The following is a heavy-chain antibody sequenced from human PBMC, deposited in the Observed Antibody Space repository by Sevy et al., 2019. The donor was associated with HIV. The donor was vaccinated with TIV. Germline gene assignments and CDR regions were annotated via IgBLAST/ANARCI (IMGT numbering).Heavy chain of an antibody. Sequence: GGSLRLSCSASGFTFSNYAMHWVRQAPGKGLEYLSGLSSDNAGSTYYADSGNGRFSISRDNSKNTLYLQMSSLRTEDTAVYYCVKDRIETILWSKGDWFDPWGQGTLVTVSS. CDR2: LSSDNAGST. CDR1: GFTFSNYA. V-gene: IGHV3-64D*06. D-gene: IGHD3-9*01. J-gene: IGHJ5*02. CDR3: VKDRIETILWSKGDWFDP.